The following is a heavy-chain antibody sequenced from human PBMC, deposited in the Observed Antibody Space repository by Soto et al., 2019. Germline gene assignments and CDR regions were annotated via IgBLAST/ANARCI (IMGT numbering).Heavy chain of an antibody. CDR3: ATELEYRRYFDY. CDR2: ISYDGSIQ. D-gene: IGHD2-2*02. CDR1: GSIFHSFS. Sequence: GGSLRLSCVASGSIFHSFSMNWVRQAPDGGLEWVAVISYDGSIQYYADSVKGRFTISRDNSKNTLHLQMNTLRREDTGVYYCATELEYRRYFDYWGQGTLVTVSS. V-gene: IGHV3-30*04. J-gene: IGHJ4*02.